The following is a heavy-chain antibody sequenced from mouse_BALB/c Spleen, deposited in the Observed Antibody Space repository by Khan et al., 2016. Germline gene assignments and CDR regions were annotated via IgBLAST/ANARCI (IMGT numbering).Heavy chain of an antibody. Sequence: EVELVESGGGLVQPGGSLKLSCAASGFTFSTYAMSWVRQTPDKRLELVATINSNGGSTYYPDNVKGRFTISRDNAKNTLYRQMSSLKSEDTAMYYCASVRQAVDYWGQGTSVTVSS. J-gene: IGHJ4*01. CDR3: ASVRQAVDY. CDR1: GFTFSTYA. CDR2: INSNGGST. D-gene: IGHD2-14*01. V-gene: IGHV5-6-3*01.